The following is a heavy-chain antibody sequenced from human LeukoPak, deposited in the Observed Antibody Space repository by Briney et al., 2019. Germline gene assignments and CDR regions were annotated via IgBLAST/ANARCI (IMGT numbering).Heavy chain of an antibody. CDR1: GGSIRSGDYA. V-gene: IGHV4-31*11. CDR2: IYYSGCA. D-gene: IGHD5-18*01. Sequence: PSETLSLTCAVYGGSIRSGDYAWNGIRQHPGKGREWSGYIYYSGCAYYNPSLTSRVTMAVDTSKNQVLLKLSSVTAADTAIYYCARDHTDTSSLNFRNYYYYGMDIWGQGTTVTVSS. J-gene: IGHJ6*02. CDR3: ARDHTDTSSLNFRNYYYYGMDI.